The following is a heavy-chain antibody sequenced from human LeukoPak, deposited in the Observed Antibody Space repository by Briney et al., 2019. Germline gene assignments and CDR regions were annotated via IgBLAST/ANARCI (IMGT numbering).Heavy chain of an antibody. Sequence: ASVKVSCKASGYTFTDYYMHWVRQAPGKGLEWMGWINPNSGGTNYAQKFQGRVTMTRDTSISTAYMELSRLRSDDTAVYYCARVRGYYDSSGLPDYWGQGTLVTVSS. CDR1: GYTFTDYY. D-gene: IGHD3-22*01. J-gene: IGHJ4*02. V-gene: IGHV1-2*02. CDR3: ARVRGYYDSSGLPDY. CDR2: INPNSGGT.